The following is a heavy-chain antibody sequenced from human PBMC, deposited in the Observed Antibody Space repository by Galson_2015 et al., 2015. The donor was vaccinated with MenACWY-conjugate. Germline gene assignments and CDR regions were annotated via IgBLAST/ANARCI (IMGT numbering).Heavy chain of an antibody. J-gene: IGHJ6*02. CDR2: ISSSSSTI. V-gene: IGHV3-48*04. D-gene: IGHD1-1*01. CDR3: ARDISNWNALYYYYGMDV. CDR1: GLTFSSYS. Sequence: SLRLSCAASGLTFSSYSMNWVRQAPGKGLEWVSYISSSSSTIYYADSVKGRFTISRDNAKNSLYLQMNSLRAEDTAVYYCARDISNWNALYYYYGMDVWGQGTTVTVSS.